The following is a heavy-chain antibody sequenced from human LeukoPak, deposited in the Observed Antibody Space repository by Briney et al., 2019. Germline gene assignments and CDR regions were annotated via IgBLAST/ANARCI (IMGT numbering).Heavy chain of an antibody. Sequence: RGSLRLSCAASGFTVSSNYMSWVRQAPGKGLEWVSVIYSGGSTYYADSVKGRFTISRDNSKSTLYLQMNSLRAEDTAVYYCASGSGSYRTPYYYMDVWGTGTTVTVSS. J-gene: IGHJ6*03. CDR2: IYSGGST. CDR3: ASGSGSYRTPYYYMDV. D-gene: IGHD3-10*01. V-gene: IGHV3-53*01. CDR1: GFTVSSNY.